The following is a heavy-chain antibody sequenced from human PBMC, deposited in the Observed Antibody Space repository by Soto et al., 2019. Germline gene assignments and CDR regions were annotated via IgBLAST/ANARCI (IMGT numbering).Heavy chain of an antibody. V-gene: IGHV1-24*01. CDR1: GYTLTELS. J-gene: IGHJ3*02. CDR2: FDPEDGET. CDR3: ATDRIMITFGGVIAPQSALNAFDI. D-gene: IGHD3-16*02. Sequence: QVQLVQSGAEVKKPGASVKVSCKVSGYTLTELSMHWVRQAPGKGLEWMGGFDPEDGETIYAQKFLGRVTMTEDTSTDTAYMELSSLRSEDTAVYYCATDRIMITFGGVIAPQSALNAFDIWGQGTMVTVSS.